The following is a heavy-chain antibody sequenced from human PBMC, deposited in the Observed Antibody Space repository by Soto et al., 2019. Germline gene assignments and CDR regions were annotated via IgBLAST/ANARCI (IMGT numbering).Heavy chain of an antibody. CDR1: GGSISSGGYS. Sequence: PSETLSLTCAVSGGSISSGGYSWSWIRQPPGKGLEWIGYIYHSGSTYYNPSLKSRVTISVDRSKNQFSLKLSSVTAADTAVYYCARAWDTAMVYDYWGQGTLVTVSS. D-gene: IGHD5-18*01. V-gene: IGHV4-30-2*01. CDR3: ARAWDTAMVYDY. J-gene: IGHJ4*02. CDR2: IYHSGST.